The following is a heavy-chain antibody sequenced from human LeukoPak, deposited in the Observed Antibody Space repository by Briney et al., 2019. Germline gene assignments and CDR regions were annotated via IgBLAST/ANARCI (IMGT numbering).Heavy chain of an antibody. J-gene: IGHJ5*02. CDR2: ISNTSST. CDR1: GVSVSDYS. CDR3: ARGLATFYHFSSGSHCRFDP. D-gene: IGHD3-3*01. V-gene: IGHV4-34*01. Sequence: PSETLPQTCGVSGVSVSDYSWTWIRQTPGKGLEWIGEISNTSSTHYNPSLKSRLNISVETTKQHFSLKMHFVTAADTAVYYCARGLATFYHFSSGSHCRFDPWGEGTLVTVSS.